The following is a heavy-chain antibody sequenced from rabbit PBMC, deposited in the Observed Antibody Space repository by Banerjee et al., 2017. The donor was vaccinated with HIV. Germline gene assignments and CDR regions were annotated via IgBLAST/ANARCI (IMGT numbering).Heavy chain of an antibody. Sequence: QSLEESGGDLVKPGASLTLTCTASGFSFSSNYWICWVRQAPGKGLEWIACIYAGSGSTWYASWVNGRFTISKTSSTTVTLQMTSLTAADTATYFCADDSDGYGYATSFNLWGQGTLVTVS. D-gene: IGHD6-1*01. CDR2: IYAGSGST. CDR1: GFSFSSNYW. V-gene: IGHV1S40*01. J-gene: IGHJ4*01. CDR3: ADDSDGYGYATSFNL.